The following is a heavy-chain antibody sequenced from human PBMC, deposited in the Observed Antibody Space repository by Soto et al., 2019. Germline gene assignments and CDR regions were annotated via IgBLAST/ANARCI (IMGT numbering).Heavy chain of an antibody. J-gene: IGHJ4*02. CDR2: IYSGGST. V-gene: IGHV3-66*01. Sequence: GGSLRLSCAASGFTVSSNYMSWVRQAPGKGLEWVSVIYSGGSTYYADSVKGGFTISRDNSKNTLYLQMNSLRAEDTAVYYCARALNRPDYGDYDYYFDYWGQGTLVTVSS. CDR1: GFTVSSNY. D-gene: IGHD4-17*01. CDR3: ARALNRPDYGDYDYYFDY.